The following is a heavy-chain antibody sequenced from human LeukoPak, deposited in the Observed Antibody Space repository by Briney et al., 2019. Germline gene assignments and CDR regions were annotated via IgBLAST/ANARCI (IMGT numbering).Heavy chain of an antibody. V-gene: IGHV3-33*08. CDR2: IWYDGSNK. D-gene: IGHD6-19*01. CDR1: GFTFSGSV. J-gene: IGHJ4*02. Sequence: GGSLRLSCAASGFTFSGSVLLWVRQAPGKGLEWVAVIWYDGSNKYYADSVKGRFTISRDNSKNTLYLQMNSLRAEDTAVYYCATDSSGWYYFDYWGQGTLVTVSS. CDR3: ATDSSGWYYFDY.